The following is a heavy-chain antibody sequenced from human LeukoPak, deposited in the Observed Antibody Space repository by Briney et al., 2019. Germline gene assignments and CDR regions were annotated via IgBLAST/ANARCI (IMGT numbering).Heavy chain of an antibody. CDR2: IDGRRT. CDR1: GFTFSSYA. CDR3: AREVKGCSVADL. D-gene: IGHD5/OR15-5a*01. V-gene: IGHV3-23*01. J-gene: IGHJ2*01. Sequence: PGGSLRLSCAASGFTFSSYAMSWVRQAPGKGLEWVSAIDGRRTYYEDSVKGRFTISRDNPRNTLYLQMNSLRAEDTAVYYCAREVKGCSVADLWGRGTLVTVSS.